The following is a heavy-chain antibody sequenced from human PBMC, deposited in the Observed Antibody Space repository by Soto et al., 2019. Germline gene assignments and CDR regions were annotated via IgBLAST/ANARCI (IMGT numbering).Heavy chain of an antibody. Sequence: GSLRLSCAASGFTFRNAWMSWVRQAPGKGLEWVGRIKSKTDGGTTDYAAPVKGRFTISRDDSKNTLYLQMNSLKTEDTAVYYCHITTVDWGWLDPWGQGALVTVSS. CDR3: HITTVDWGWLDP. J-gene: IGHJ5*02. CDR2: IKSKTDGGTT. CDR1: GFTFRNAW. D-gene: IGHD4-17*01. V-gene: IGHV3-15*01.